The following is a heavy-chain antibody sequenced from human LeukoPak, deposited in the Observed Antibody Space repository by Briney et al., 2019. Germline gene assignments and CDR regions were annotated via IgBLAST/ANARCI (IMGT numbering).Heavy chain of an antibody. V-gene: IGHV1-3*01. D-gene: IGHD5-18*01. CDR3: ARNGIQLWLGVPHPPLYGMDV. J-gene: IGHJ6*02. Sequence: KFQGRVTITRDTSASTAYMELSSLRSEDTAVYYCARNGIQLWLGVPHPPLYGMDVWGQGTTVTVSS.